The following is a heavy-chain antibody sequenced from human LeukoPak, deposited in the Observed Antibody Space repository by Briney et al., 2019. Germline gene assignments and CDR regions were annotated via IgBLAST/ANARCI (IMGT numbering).Heavy chain of an antibody. J-gene: IGHJ4*02. CDR2: INPNSGGT. CDR3: ARRSGRRYCSSTSCYIFDY. V-gene: IGHV1-2*02. CDR1: GYTFTGYY. D-gene: IGHD2-2*02. Sequence: ASVKVSCKASGYTFTGYYMRWVRQAPGQGLEWMGWINPNSGGTNYAQKFQGRVTMTRDTSISTAYMELSRLRSDDTAVYYCARRSGRRYCSSTSCYIFDYWGQGTLVTVSS.